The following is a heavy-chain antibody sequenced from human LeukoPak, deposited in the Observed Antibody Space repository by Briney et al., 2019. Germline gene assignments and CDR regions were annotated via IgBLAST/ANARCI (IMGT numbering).Heavy chain of an antibody. Sequence: ASVKVSCKASGYTFTSYAMNWVRQAPGQGLEWMGWINTNTGNPTYAQGFTGRFVFSLDTSVSTAYLQISSLKAEDTAVYYCARRSSSLGSYYYYMDVWGKGTTVTVSS. D-gene: IGHD6-13*01. V-gene: IGHV7-4-1*02. J-gene: IGHJ6*03. CDR1: GYTFTSYA. CDR3: ARRSSSLGSYYYYMDV. CDR2: INTNTGNP.